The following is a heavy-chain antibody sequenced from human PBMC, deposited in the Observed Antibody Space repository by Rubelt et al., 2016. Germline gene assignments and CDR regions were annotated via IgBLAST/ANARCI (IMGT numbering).Heavy chain of an antibody. CDR3: ARGYSSGWTILDY. D-gene: IGHD6-19*01. V-gene: IGHV4-34*01. Sequence: QVQLQQWGAGLLKPSETLSLTCAVYGGSFSGYYWGWIRQPPGKGLEWIGSIYYSGSTYYNPSPQRRVPISFETSKNQFALKRGSVTAADTAVYYCARGYSSGWTILDYWGQGTLVTVSS. CDR1: GGSFSGYY. CDR2: IYYSGST. J-gene: IGHJ4*02.